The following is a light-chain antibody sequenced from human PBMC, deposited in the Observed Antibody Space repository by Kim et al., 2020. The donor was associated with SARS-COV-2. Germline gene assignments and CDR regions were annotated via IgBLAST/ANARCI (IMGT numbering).Light chain of an antibody. CDR3: ASYTSHSTFV. CDR1: RSDVGGFNY. J-gene: IGLJ1*01. V-gene: IGLV2-14*03. CDR2: DVL. Sequence: GQSITISCIGTRSDVGGFNYVSWYQHHPGKAPKLMIYDVLKRPSGVSDRFSGSKSDNTASLTISGLQGEDEADYYCASYTSHSTFVFGTGTKVTVL.